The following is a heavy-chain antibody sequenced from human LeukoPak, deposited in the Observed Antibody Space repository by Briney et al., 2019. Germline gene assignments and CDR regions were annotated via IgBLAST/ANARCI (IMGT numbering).Heavy chain of an antibody. V-gene: IGHV1-2*02. J-gene: IGHJ4*02. Sequence: ASVKVSCKASGYPFIGNYIHWVRQAPGQGLEWMGWINPNSGGTQHSQKFQGRVTLTRDTSITTGYMELSGLTSDDTAVYYCASLSYYDLSGYFYWGQGTLVTVSS. CDR1: GYPFIGNY. D-gene: IGHD3-22*01. CDR3: ASLSYYDLSGYFY. CDR2: INPNSGGT.